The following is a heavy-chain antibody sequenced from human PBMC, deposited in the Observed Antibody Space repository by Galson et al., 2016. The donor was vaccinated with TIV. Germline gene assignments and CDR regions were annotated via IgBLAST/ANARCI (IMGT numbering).Heavy chain of an antibody. J-gene: IGHJ6*02. V-gene: IGHV3-30*04. CDR2: ISYDGIDK. D-gene: IGHD2-21*02. Sequence: SLRLSCAASGFTFSGYAMHWVRQAPGKGLEWLAVISYDGIDKYYSDSVKGRFTISRDNSKDTLFLQMKSLRGEDTAVYYCARTVTENVYYSGLDVWGQGTTVTVSS. CDR1: GFTFSGYA. CDR3: ARTVTENVYYSGLDV.